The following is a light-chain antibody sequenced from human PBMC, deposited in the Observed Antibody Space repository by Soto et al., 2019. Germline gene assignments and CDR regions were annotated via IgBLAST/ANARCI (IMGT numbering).Light chain of an antibody. Sequence: EIVLTQSPGTVSLSPGERATLSCRASQTVYNNYIAWYQQSPGQAPRVLIYGTSTRATGIPARFSGSGSGTDFTLTISSLEPEDFAVYFCQQRSSWPLTFGGGTKVDIK. J-gene: IGKJ4*02. V-gene: IGKV3-11*01. CDR2: GTS. CDR1: QTVYNNY. CDR3: QQRSSWPLT.